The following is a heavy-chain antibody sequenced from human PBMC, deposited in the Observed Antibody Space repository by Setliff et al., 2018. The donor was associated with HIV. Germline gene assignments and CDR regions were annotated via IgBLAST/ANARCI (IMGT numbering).Heavy chain of an antibody. J-gene: IGHJ4*02. CDR1: GFTFNNYA. Sequence: QTGGSLRLSCAASGFTFNNYAMSWVRQAPGKGLEWVSALSTSGDSTYYADSVKGRFTISRDNSKNTLYLQMNSLRAEDTAVYYCAKDRTVVVITIFDYWGQGTLVTVSS. CDR2: LSTSGDST. V-gene: IGHV3-23*01. CDR3: AKDRTVVVITIFDY. D-gene: IGHD3-22*01.